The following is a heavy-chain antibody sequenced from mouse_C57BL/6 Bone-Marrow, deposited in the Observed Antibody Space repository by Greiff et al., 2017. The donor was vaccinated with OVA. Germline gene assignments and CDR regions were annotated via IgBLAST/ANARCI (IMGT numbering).Heavy chain of an antibody. V-gene: IGHV1-54*01. J-gene: IGHJ2*01. CDR2: INPGSGGT. Sequence: QVQLQQSGAELVRPGTSVKVSCKASGYAFTNYLIEWVKQRPGQGLEWIGVINPGSGGTNYNEKFKGKATLTADKSSSTAYMQLSSLTTEDSAVYFWARGAYYSNLFDYWGQGTTLTVSS. CDR1: GYAFTNYL. D-gene: IGHD2-5*01. CDR3: ARGAYYSNLFDY.